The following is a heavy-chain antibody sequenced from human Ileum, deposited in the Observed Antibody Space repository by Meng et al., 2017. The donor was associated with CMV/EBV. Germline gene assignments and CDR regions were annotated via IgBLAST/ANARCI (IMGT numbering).Heavy chain of an antibody. Sequence: SCKASGYTFTSYYMHWVRQAPGQGLEWMGIINPSGGSTSYAQKFQGRVTMTRDTSTSTVYMELSSLRSEETAVYYCARDLAGGWSLDYWGQGSLVTVSS. CDR3: ARDLAGGWSLDY. CDR2: INPSGGST. CDR1: GYTFTSYY. J-gene: IGHJ4*02. V-gene: IGHV1-46*01. D-gene: IGHD6-19*01.